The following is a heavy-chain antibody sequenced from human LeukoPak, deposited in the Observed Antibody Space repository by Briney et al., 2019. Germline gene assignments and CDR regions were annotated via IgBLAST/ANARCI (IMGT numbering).Heavy chain of an antibody. CDR3: ARGGGTDLRFLEWLLSNDAFDI. J-gene: IGHJ3*02. D-gene: IGHD3-3*01. CDR1: GYSFTSYW. CDR2: IYPGDSDT. V-gene: IGHV5-51*01. Sequence: GESLKISCKGSGYSFTSYWIGWVRQMPGKGLEWMGIIYPGDSDTGYSPSFQGQVTISADKSIWTAYLQWSSLKASDTAMYYCARGGGTDLRFLEWLLSNDAFDIWGQGTMVTVSS.